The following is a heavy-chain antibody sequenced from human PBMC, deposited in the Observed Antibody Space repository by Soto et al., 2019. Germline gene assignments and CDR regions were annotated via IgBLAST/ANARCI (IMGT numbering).Heavy chain of an antibody. D-gene: IGHD6-6*01. V-gene: IGHV1-69*13. CDR1: GGTFSSYA. CDR2: IIPIFGTA. J-gene: IGHJ6*02. Sequence: GASVKVSCKASGGTFSSYAISWVRQAPGQGLEWMGGIIPIFGTANYAQKFQGRVTITADESTSTAYMELSSLRSEDTAVYYCARETYSSSSWWSQTPGYGMDVWGQGTTVTVSS. CDR3: ARETYSSSSWWSQTPGYGMDV.